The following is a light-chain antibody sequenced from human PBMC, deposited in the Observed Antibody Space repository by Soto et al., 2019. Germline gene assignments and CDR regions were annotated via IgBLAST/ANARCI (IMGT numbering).Light chain of an antibody. V-gene: IGKV1-39*01. CDR1: QTIRTY. CDR3: QQYNNWTRT. Sequence: DIQMTQSPSPLSASVRDRVTITSRASQTIRTYLNWYQQKXGKAPKXXIYGASSLQSGVPSRFSGSGSGTEFNLTISSLQSEDFEVYYCQQYNNWTRTFGQGTKVDIK. CDR2: GAS. J-gene: IGKJ1*01.